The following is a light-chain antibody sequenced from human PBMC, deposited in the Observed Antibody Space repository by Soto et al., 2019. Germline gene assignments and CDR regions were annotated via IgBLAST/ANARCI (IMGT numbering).Light chain of an antibody. J-gene: IGLJ1*01. CDR1: SSDVGGYNY. V-gene: IGLV2-8*01. CDR2: EVS. CDR3: SSYAGSTNPYG. Sequence: QSVLTQPPSASGSPGQSVTISCTGTSSDVGGYNYVSWYQQHPGKAPKLMIYEVSKRPSGAPDRFSGCKSGNTASLTVSGLQAEDEADYYCSSYAGSTNPYGFAPGPNVTV.